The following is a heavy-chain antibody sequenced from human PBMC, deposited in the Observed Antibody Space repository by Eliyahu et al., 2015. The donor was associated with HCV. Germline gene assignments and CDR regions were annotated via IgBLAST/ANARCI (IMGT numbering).Heavy chain of an antibody. V-gene: IGHV4-39*01. J-gene: IGHJ6*02. D-gene: IGHD3-3*01. CDR3: AGNRDFWSGYAHYYGMDV. CDR1: GGSISXXSYX. Sequence: QLQLQESGPGLVKPSETLSLTCXVXGGSISXXSYXWGWIRQPPGKGLEWIGSIYYSGSTYYNPSLKSRVTISVDTSKNQFSLKLSSVTAADTAVYYCAGNRDFWSGYAHYYGMDVWGQGTTVTVSS. CDR2: IYYSGST.